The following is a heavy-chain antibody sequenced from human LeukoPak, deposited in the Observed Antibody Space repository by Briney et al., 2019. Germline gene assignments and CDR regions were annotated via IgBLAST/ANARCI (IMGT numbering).Heavy chain of an antibody. Sequence: GASVKVSCKASGYIFTDYSINWVRQAPGERLEWMGWINAGNGNTKYSQKFQGRVTITADESTSTAYMELSSLRSEDTAVYYCASHGTVHDPRAFDYWGQGTLVTVSS. CDR1: GYIFTDYS. CDR2: INAGNGNT. D-gene: IGHD1-26*01. J-gene: IGHJ4*02. CDR3: ASHGTVHDPRAFDY. V-gene: IGHV1-3*01.